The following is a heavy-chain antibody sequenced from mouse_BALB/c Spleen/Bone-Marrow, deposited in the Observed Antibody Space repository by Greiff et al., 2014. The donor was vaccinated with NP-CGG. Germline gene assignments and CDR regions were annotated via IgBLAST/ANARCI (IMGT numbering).Heavy chain of an antibody. CDR1: GYTFTSYW. Sequence: QVQLQQPGAELAKPEASVKMSCKASGYTFTSYWMHWVKQRPGQGLEWIGYINPSSGYNEYNQKFKDKATLTADKSSSTAYMQLSSLTSEDSAVYYCAGYYYGEGFAYWGQGTLVTVSA. CDR3: AGYYYGEGFAY. J-gene: IGHJ3*01. V-gene: IGHV1-7*01. D-gene: IGHD1-1*01. CDR2: INPSSGYN.